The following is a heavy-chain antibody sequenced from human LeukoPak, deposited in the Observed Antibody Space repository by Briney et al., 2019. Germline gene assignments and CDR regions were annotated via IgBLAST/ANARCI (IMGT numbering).Heavy chain of an antibody. CDR2: ISYDGSNK. Sequence: GGSLRLSCAASGFTFSSYAMHWVRQAPGKGLEWVAVISYDGSNKYYADSVKGRFTISRDNSKNTLYLQMNSLRAEDTAVYYCAKDRRRALRYYYYGMDVWGQGTTVTVSS. J-gene: IGHJ6*02. V-gene: IGHV3-30-3*01. CDR1: GFTFSSYA. CDR3: AKDRRRALRYYYYGMDV.